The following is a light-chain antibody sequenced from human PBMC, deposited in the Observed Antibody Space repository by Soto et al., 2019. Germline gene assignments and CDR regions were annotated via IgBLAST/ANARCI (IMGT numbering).Light chain of an antibody. CDR2: KV. CDR3: SSYATVPSPQWV. CDR1: SSDLGGLNY. Sequence: QSVLTQPASVSGSPGQSITIPCSGRSSDLGGLNYVSWYQQHPGKVPKLIIYKVDRPSGISDRFSASKSGKTASLTISGLQAEDEAHYYCSSYATVPSPQWVFAGGTKMTVL. J-gene: IGLJ3*02. V-gene: IGLV2-14*01.